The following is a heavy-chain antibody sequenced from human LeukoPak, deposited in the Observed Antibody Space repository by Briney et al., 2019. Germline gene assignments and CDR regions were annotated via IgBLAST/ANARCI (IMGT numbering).Heavy chain of an antibody. Sequence: SGKLSLTCAVSAGSIYSSNWGRQVRQPPGKWLEWIGEIYDSASTDYKLSLRSRVTISVYKCKNQLALKLSSVTDADTAVYYCARRVTMIVGVNWFDPWGQGTLVTVSS. J-gene: IGHJ5*02. CDR1: AGSIYSSNW. V-gene: IGHV4-4*02. CDR3: ARRVTMIVGVNWFDP. CDR2: IYDSAST. D-gene: IGHD3-22*01.